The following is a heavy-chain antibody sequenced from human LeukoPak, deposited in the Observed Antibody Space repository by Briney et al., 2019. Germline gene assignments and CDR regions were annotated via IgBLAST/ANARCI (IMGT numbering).Heavy chain of an antibody. V-gene: IGHV1-2*02. D-gene: IGHD5-12*01. CDR2: ISPNSGGT. Sequence: ASVKESCKASGYTCTGIYMHWVRQASGQGLEWMGWISPNSGGTKYAQKFQDRVTMTRDTSMTTAFVELSRLRSDDTAVYFCARGPYNGYDISDYWGQGTLVTVSS. CDR3: ARGPYNGYDISDY. J-gene: IGHJ4*02. CDR1: GYTCTGIY.